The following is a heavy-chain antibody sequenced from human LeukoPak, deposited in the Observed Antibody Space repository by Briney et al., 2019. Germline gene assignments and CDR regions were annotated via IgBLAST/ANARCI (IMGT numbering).Heavy chain of an antibody. J-gene: IGHJ4*02. Sequence: SETLSFTCAVYGGSFSGYYWSWIRQPPGKGLEWIGEINHSGSTNYNPSLKSRVTISVDTSKNQFSLKLSSVTAADTAVYYCAREKITARGVIADWGQGTLVTVSS. CDR1: GGSFSGYY. CDR2: INHSGST. V-gene: IGHV4-34*01. CDR3: AREKITARGVIAD. D-gene: IGHD3-10*01.